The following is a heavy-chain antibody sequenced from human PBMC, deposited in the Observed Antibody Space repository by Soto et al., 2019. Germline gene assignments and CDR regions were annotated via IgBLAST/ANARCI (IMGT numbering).Heavy chain of an antibody. J-gene: IGHJ4*02. V-gene: IGHV3-11*01. D-gene: IGHD3-22*01. CDR3: ARDLGYYESSGYLDY. Sequence: QVQLVESGGGLVKPGGSLRLSCAASGFTFSDYYMSWIRQAPGKGLEWVSYIGSSDNIIYYADSVKGRFTISRDNAKNSLYLQMNSLRAEDTAVYYCARDLGYYESSGYLDYWGQGTLVTVSS. CDR1: GFTFSDYY. CDR2: IGSSDNII.